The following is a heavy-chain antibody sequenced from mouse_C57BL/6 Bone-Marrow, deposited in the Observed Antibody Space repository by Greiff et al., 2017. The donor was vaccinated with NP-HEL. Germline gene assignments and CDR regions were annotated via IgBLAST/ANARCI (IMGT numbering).Heavy chain of an antibody. CDR1: GYSITSGYY. D-gene: IGHD1-1*01. Sequence: DVKLQESGPGLVKPSQSLSLTCSVSGYSITSGYYWNWIRQFPGNKLEWMGYISYDGSNNYNPFLKNRISITRDTSKNQFFLKLNSVTTEDTATYYCAVITTDYWGQGTTLTVSS. V-gene: IGHV3-6*01. CDR3: AVITTDY. CDR2: ISYDGSN. J-gene: IGHJ2*01.